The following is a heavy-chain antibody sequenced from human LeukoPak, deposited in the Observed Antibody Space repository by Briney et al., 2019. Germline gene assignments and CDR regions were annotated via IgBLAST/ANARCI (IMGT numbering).Heavy chain of an antibody. CDR1: GFTFSNYG. Sequence: GGSLRLSCAASGFTFSNYGMHWVRQAPGKGLEWVAVISYDGSNEYYADSVKGRFTISRDNSKNTLYLQMNSLRAEDTAVYYCAKSGYRSSWHLHFDYWGQGTLVTVSS. D-gene: IGHD6-13*01. CDR3: AKSGYRSSWHLHFDY. CDR2: ISYDGSNE. J-gene: IGHJ4*02. V-gene: IGHV3-30*18.